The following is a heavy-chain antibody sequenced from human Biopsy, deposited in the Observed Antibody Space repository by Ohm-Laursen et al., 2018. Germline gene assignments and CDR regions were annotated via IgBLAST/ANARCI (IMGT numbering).Heavy chain of an antibody. D-gene: IGHD1-26*01. Sequence: SDTLSLTCTVSGGSISNYYWSWIRQPAGKGLEWIGRIYSSGSTNYNPSLKSRVTMSVDTSKNQFSLILSSMTAADTAVYYCARVGVGAPSIDYFDSWGQGALVTVSS. CDR1: GGSISNYY. V-gene: IGHV4-4*07. CDR2: IYSSGST. CDR3: ARVGVGAPSIDYFDS. J-gene: IGHJ4*02.